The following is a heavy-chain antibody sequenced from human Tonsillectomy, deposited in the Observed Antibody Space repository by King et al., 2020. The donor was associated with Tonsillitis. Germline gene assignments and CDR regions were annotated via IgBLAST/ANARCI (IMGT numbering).Heavy chain of an antibody. Sequence: VQLVESGGGVVQPGRSLRLSCAASGFTFSSYGMHWVRQAPGKGLEWVAVISYDGSNKYYADSVKGRFTISRENSKNTLYLQMNSLRTEDTAVYYCARGSGSYYFPPDYWGQGTLVPVSS. CDR1: GFTFSSYG. CDR3: ARGSGSYYFPPDY. D-gene: IGHD3-10*01. V-gene: IGHV3-30*03. J-gene: IGHJ4*02. CDR2: ISYDGSNK.